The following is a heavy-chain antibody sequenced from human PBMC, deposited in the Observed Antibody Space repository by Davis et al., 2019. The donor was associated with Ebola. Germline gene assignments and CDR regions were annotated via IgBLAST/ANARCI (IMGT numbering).Heavy chain of an antibody. Sequence: GESLKISCSASGFTFSTYAMHWVRQAPGKGLEFVSAINRNGGSTYYANSVKGRFTISRDNSKNTLYLQMGSLRAEDMAVYYCARDWELDYWGQGTLVTVS. J-gene: IGHJ4*02. D-gene: IGHD1-26*01. CDR1: GFTFSTYA. V-gene: IGHV3-64*01. CDR3: ARDWELDY. CDR2: INRNGGST.